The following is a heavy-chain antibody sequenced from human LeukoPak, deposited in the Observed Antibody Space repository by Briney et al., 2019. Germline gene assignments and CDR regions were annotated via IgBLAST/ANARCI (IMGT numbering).Heavy chain of an antibody. CDR2: IIPILGIA. Sequence: RGASVKVSCKASGGTFSSYAISWVRQAPGQGLEWMGRIIPILGIANYAQKFQGRVTITADKSTSTAYMELSSLRSEDTAVYYCARIPSKTRGLRPFDYWGQGTLVTVSS. V-gene: IGHV1-69*04. CDR3: ARIPSKTRGLRPFDY. J-gene: IGHJ4*02. D-gene: IGHD4-17*01. CDR1: GGTFSSYA.